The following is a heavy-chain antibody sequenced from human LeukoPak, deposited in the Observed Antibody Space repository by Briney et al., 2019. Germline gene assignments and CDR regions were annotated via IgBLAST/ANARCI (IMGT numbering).Heavy chain of an antibody. CDR2: INPNSGNT. V-gene: IGHV1-8*01. Sequence: GASVKVSCKASGYTFTSYDINWVRQATGQGLEWMGWINPNSGNTGYAQKFQGRVTMTRNTSISTAYMELSSLRSEDTAVYYCAAGTTGTTLADYWGQGTLVTVSS. J-gene: IGHJ4*02. D-gene: IGHD1-1*01. CDR3: AAGTTGTTLADY. CDR1: GYTFTSYD.